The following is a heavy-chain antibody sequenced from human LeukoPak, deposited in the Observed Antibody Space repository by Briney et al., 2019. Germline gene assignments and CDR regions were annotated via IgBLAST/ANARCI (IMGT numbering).Heavy chain of an antibody. CDR2: IYYSGST. CDR1: GGSISSSSYY. J-gene: IGHJ4*02. CDR3: ARDASIAVAGTRVFDY. Sequence: SETLSLTCTVSGGSISSSSYYWGWIRQPPGKGLEWIGSIYYSGSTYYNPSLKSRVTISVDTSKNQFSLKLSSVTAADTAVYYCARDASIAVAGTRVFDYWGQGTLVTVSS. D-gene: IGHD6-19*01. V-gene: IGHV4-39*07.